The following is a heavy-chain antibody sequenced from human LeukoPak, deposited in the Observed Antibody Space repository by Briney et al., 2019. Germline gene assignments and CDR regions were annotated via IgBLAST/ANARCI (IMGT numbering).Heavy chain of an antibody. V-gene: IGHV3-23*01. J-gene: IGHJ4*02. Sequence: GGSLRLSCATSGFTFNNYAMSWVRQAPGKGLECVSTISSSGDTTYYADSVKGRFTISRDRPKNTLLLQMNSLRADDTALYHCARTNTVYGDFDYWGQGILVTVSS. CDR3: ARTNTVYGDFDY. D-gene: IGHD2/OR15-2a*01. CDR1: GFTFNNYA. CDR2: ISSSGDTT.